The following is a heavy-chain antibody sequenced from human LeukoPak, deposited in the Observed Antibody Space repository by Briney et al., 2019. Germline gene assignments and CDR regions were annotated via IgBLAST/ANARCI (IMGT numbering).Heavy chain of an antibody. D-gene: IGHD3-9*01. Sequence: GASVKVSCKASGYTFVDYYLNWVRQVPGQGLEWMGWINPNSGGTNYAQKFRGRVTLTRDTFISTAYMEVSSVTSDDTAVYYCARAPYDVLTGIMNNWFYPWGQGTLVTVSS. CDR3: ARAPYDVLTGIMNNWFYP. J-gene: IGHJ5*02. CDR2: INPNSGGT. V-gene: IGHV1-2*02. CDR1: GYTFVDYY.